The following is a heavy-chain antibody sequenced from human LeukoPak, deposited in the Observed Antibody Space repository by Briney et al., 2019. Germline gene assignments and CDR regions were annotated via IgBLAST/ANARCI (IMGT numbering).Heavy chain of an antibody. Sequence: GGSLRLSCAASGLTFSSYSMNWVRQAPGKGLEWVSSISSSSSYIYYADSVKGRFTISRDNAKNSLYLQMNSLRAEDTAVYYCARASRYSSSWYGYWGQGTLVTVSS. CDR3: ARASRYSSSWYGY. CDR2: ISSSSSYI. J-gene: IGHJ4*02. D-gene: IGHD6-13*01. V-gene: IGHV3-21*01. CDR1: GLTFSSYS.